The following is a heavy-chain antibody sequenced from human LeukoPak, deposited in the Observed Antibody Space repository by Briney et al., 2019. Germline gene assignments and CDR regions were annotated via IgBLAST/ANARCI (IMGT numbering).Heavy chain of an antibody. CDR1: GDSISMHY. D-gene: IGHD6-13*01. CDR3: ARGRVSSSSWPSTYYYYFYIDV. Sequence: SEALSLTCSVSGDSISMHYWSWIRQPPGKGLEWIGYIDHTGSTNYNPSLNSRVTISRDMSKNHFSLELSSVTAADTAVYFCARGRVSSSSWPSTYYYYFYIDVWGKGTTVAVSS. CDR2: IDHTGST. J-gene: IGHJ6*03. V-gene: IGHV4-59*11.